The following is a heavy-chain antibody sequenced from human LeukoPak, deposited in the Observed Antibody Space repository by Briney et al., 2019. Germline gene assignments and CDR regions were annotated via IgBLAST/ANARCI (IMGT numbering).Heavy chain of an antibody. CDR3: ARDRLEWLLLRREVPDYMDV. D-gene: IGHD3-3*01. V-gene: IGHV4-34*01. CDR1: GGSFSGYC. J-gene: IGHJ6*03. CDR2: INHSGST. Sequence: SETLSLTCAVYGGSFSGYCWSWIRQPPGKGLEWIGEINHSGSTNYNPSLKSRVTISVDTSKNQFSLKLSSVTAADTAVYYCARDRLEWLLLRREVPDYMDVWGKGTTVTVSS.